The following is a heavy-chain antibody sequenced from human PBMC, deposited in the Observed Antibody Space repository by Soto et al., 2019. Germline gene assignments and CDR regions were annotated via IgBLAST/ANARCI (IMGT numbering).Heavy chain of an antibody. CDR1: GRSMISYY. CDR2: IYTGGKT. CDR3: AREGDDRHFFFDS. V-gene: IGHV4-4*07. Sequence: PSETLSLTCNVSGRSMISYYWSWIRQPAGKGLEWIGRIYTGGKTNYNPSLKSRVTMSVDTSKSQFSLSLTSVTAADAAVYYCAREGDDRHFFFDSWGQGTLVTVSS. J-gene: IGHJ4*02. D-gene: IGHD3-3*02.